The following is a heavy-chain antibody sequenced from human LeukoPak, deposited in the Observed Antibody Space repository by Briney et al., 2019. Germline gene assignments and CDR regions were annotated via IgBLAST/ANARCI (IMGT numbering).Heavy chain of an antibody. CDR1: GYTFTGYY. J-gene: IGHJ4*02. V-gene: IGHV1-2*06. D-gene: IGHD2-21*02. CDR2: INPNSGGT. Sequence: GASVKVSCKASGYTFTGYYMNWVRQAPGQGLEWMGRINPNSGGTNYAQKFQGRVTMTWDTSITTVYMELTRLRSDDAAVYYCARDRARVTGLYYFDYWGQGALVTVSS. CDR3: ARDRARVTGLYYFDY.